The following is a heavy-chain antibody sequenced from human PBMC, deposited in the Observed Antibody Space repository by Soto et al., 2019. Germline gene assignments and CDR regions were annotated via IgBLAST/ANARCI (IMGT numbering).Heavy chain of an antibody. V-gene: IGHV4-34*01. J-gene: IGHJ4*02. D-gene: IGHD2-15*01. CDR2: INHSGST. Sequence: SETLSLTCAVYGGSFSGYYWSCIRQPPGKGLEWIGEINHSGSTNYNPSLKSRVTISVDTSKNQFSLKMSSVTAADTAVYYCARAKLRYCSGGSCPLEYSGQGTLVTVSS. CDR3: ARAKLRYCSGGSCPLEY. CDR1: GGSFSGYY.